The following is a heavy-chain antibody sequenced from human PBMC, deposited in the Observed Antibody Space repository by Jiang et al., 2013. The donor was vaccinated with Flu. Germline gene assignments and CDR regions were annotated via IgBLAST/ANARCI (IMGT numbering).Heavy chain of an antibody. CDR2: ISSSSSTI. CDR3: AGRFGELFY. D-gene: IGHD3-10*01. CDR1: GFTFSSYS. J-gene: IGHJ4*02. V-gene: IGHV3-48*01. Sequence: QLVESGGGLVQPGGSLRLSCAASGFTFSSYSMNWVRQAPGKGLEWVSYISSSSSTIYYADSVKGRFTISRDNAKNSLYLQMNSLRAEDTAVYYCAGRFGELFYWGQGTLVTVSS.